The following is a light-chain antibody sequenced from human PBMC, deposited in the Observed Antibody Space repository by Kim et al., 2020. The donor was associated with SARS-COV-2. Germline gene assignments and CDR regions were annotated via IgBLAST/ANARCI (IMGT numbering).Light chain of an antibody. Sequence: GQSITISCTGTSSDVGRNDYVCWYQQHPGKAPKLMIYDVRQRPSGVSYRFSGSKSGNTASLTISGLQAEDEADYYCSTSTTSGTWVFGGGTQLTVL. J-gene: IGLJ3*02. V-gene: IGLV2-14*03. CDR1: SSDVGRNDY. CDR2: DVR. CDR3: STSTTSGTWV.